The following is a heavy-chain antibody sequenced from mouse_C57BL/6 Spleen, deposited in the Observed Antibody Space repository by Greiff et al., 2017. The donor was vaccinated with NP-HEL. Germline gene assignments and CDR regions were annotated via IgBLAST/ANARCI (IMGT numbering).Heavy chain of an antibody. J-gene: IGHJ1*03. V-gene: IGHV1-82*01. CDR3: AGDYYGSTDWYFDV. CDR1: GYAFSSSW. D-gene: IGHD1-1*01. Sequence: QVQLKQSGPELVKPGASVKISCKASGYAFSSSWMNWVKQRPGKGLEWIGRIYPGDGDTNYNGKFKGKATLTADKSSSTAYMQLSSLTSEDSAVYFCAGDYYGSTDWYFDVWGTGTTVTVSS. CDR2: IYPGDGDT.